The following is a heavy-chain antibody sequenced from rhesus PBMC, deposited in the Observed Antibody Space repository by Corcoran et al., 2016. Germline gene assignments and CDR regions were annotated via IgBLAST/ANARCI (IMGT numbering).Heavy chain of an antibody. D-gene: IGHD3-22*01. CDR3: ASGGYWRDSHDY. J-gene: IGHJ4*01. CDR1: GGSISSSY. Sequence: QLQLQESGPGLVKPSETLSVTCAVSGGSISSSYWSWIRQAPGKGLEWIGYIYGSGSSTNYNPSLKSRVTLSVDTSKNQLSLKLSSVTAADTAVYYCASGGYWRDSHDYWGQGVLVTVSS. CDR2: IYGSGSST. V-gene: IGHV4-169*02.